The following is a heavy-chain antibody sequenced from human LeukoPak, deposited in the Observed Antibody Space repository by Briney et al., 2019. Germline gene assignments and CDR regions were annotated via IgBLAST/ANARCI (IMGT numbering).Heavy chain of an antibody. CDR2: ISSAGST. J-gene: IGHJ4*02. CDR1: GGSIGSSSYY. CDR3: TRPNYYDDSGHPQFYFDN. Sequence: PSETLSLTCIVSGGSIGSSSYYWGWIRQSPGKGLEWIGSISSAGSTYYNPSLKSRVTLSLDTSENKFSLKLSSVTAADTAVYFCTRPNYYDDSGHPQFYFDNWGQGTLLTASS. V-gene: IGHV4-39*01. D-gene: IGHD3-22*01.